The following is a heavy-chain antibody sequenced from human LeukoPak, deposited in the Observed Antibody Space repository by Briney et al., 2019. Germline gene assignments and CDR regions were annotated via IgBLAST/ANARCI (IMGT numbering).Heavy chain of an antibody. CDR3: AREVDEGIAAAGRIDY. D-gene: IGHD6-13*01. V-gene: IGHV1-2*06. Sequence: GASVNVSCKASGYTFTGYYMHWVRQAPGQGLEWMGRINPNSGGTNYAQKFQGRVTMTRDTSISTAYMELSRLRSDDTAVYYCAREVDEGIAAAGRIDYWGQGTLVTVSS. CDR2: INPNSGGT. J-gene: IGHJ4*02. CDR1: GYTFTGYY.